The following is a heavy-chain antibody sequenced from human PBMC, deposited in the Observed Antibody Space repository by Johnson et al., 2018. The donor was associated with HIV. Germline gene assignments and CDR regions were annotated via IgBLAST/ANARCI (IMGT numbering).Heavy chain of an antibody. CDR1: GLSFSNFG. CDR3: ARENWGQRMNSFDI. V-gene: IGHV3-30*03. CDR2: ISFDGNLK. Sequence: QVQLVESGGGVVQPGKSLTLSCVGSGLSFSNFGIHWVRQAPGKGPEWVAVISFDGNLKKYADSVKGRFTISRDNSKNTLYLQMNSLRAEDTAVYYCARENWGQRMNSFDIWGQGTMVTVSS. D-gene: IGHD7-27*01. J-gene: IGHJ3*02.